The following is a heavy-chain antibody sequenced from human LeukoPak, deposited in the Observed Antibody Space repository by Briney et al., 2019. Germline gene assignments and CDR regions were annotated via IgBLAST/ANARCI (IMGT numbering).Heavy chain of an antibody. CDR3: TRNPDGRNWFDP. D-gene: IGHD1-14*01. Sequence: GGSLRLSCAASGFTFSHHWMHWVRQAPGKGLVWVSHISSDESSTTYADSVKGRFTISRDNRKNTLYLQMNSLRVEDTAMYYCTRNPDGRNWFDPWGQGALVTVSS. CDR1: GFTFSHHW. J-gene: IGHJ5*02. V-gene: IGHV3-74*01. CDR2: ISSDESST.